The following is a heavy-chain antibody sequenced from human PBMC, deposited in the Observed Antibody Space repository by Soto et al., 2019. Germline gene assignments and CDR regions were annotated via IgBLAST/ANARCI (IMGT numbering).Heavy chain of an antibody. J-gene: IGHJ4*02. CDR1: GFIFSSYV. V-gene: IGHV3-23*01. D-gene: IGHD4-17*01. Sequence: EVQLLESGGGLVQPGGSLRLSCAASGFIFSSYVMSWVRQAPGKGLEWVSGVSGSGSRTYYADSVKGRFSISRDNSRNTLYLQLNSLRAEDTAVYYCAVLTTVTDADYWGQGTLVTVPS. CDR2: VSGSGSRT. CDR3: AVLTTVTDADY.